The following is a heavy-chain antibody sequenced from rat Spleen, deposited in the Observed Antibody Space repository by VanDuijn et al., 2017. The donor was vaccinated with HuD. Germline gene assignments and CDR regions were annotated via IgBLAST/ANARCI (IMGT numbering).Heavy chain of an antibody. J-gene: IGHJ4*01. CDR2: ISFDGGST. CDR1: GFIFSNYD. V-gene: IGHV5-27*01. D-gene: IGHD4-2*01. CDR3: TREDWVLDV. Sequence: EVQLVESGGGLVQPGRSMKLSCAASGFIFSNYDMAWVRQAPKKGLEWVAYISFDGGSTYYRDSVKGRFTISRDNTKSTLYLQMDSLRSEDTATYYCTREDWVLDVWGQGASVTVSS.